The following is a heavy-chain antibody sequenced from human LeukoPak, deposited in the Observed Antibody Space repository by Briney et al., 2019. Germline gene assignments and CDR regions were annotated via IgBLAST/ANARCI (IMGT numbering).Heavy chain of an antibody. D-gene: IGHD1-1*01. CDR1: GGSFSGYY. V-gene: IGHV4-34*01. CDR2: INHSGST. CDR3: ARQSWNDVHFDY. Sequence: SETLSLTCAVYGGSFSGYYWSWIRQPPGKGLEWIGEINHSGSTNYNPSLKSRVTISVDTSKNQFSLKLSSVTAADTAVYYCARQSWNDVHFDYWGQGTLVTVSS. J-gene: IGHJ4*02.